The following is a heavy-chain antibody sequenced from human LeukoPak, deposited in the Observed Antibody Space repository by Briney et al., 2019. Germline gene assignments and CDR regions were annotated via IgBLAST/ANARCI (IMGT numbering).Heavy chain of an antibody. Sequence: GGSLRLSCAASGFTFSSYAMSWVRQAPGKGLEWVSAISGSGGSTYYADSVKGRFTISRDNAKNSLYLQMNSLRVEDTAVYYCARDGRYRAGDAFDIWGQGTMVTVSS. CDR1: GFTFSSYA. CDR2: ISGSGGST. CDR3: ARDGRYRAGDAFDI. J-gene: IGHJ3*02. V-gene: IGHV3-23*01. D-gene: IGHD1-14*01.